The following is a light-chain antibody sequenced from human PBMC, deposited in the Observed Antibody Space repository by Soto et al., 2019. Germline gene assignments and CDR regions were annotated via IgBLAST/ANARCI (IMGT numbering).Light chain of an antibody. Sequence: DIQMTHSPSTLSASVLYTVAVTCRSSQSVSVWLASYQQKPGEAPKLLIYDASALPRGVPSRFSGSGSGTKFTLTIASLQPDDFATYYCQQYETFSGTFGPGTKVDIK. J-gene: IGKJ1*01. CDR2: DAS. V-gene: IGKV1-5*01. CDR1: QSVSVW. CDR3: QQYETFSGT.